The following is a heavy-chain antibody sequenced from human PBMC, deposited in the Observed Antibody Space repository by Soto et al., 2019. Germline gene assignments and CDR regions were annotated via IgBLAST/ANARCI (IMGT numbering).Heavy chain of an antibody. CDR3: NTGWCIAARPQYYYTGMDV. CDR1: GFTFSNAW. Sequence: PGGSLRLSCAASGFTFSNAWMSWVRQAPGKXLEWVGRIKSKTDGGTTDYAAPVKGRFTISRDDSKNTLYLQMNSLKTEDTAVYYCNTGWCIAARPQYYYTGMDVWGQGTTVTVSS. CDR2: IKSKTDGGTT. D-gene: IGHD6-6*01. V-gene: IGHV3-15*01. J-gene: IGHJ6*02.